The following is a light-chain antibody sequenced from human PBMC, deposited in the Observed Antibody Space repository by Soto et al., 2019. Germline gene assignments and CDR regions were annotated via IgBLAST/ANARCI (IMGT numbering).Light chain of an antibody. CDR2: AAS. CDR1: QIVTSRY. J-gene: IGKJ4*01. CDR3: QQYGSSPLT. Sequence: IVLTQSPVTLSLSPGERATLSCRASQIVTSRYLAWYQQKPGHPPRLLIYAASSRATGIPDRFCGSGSARDFTIPISRLEPEDFAVYYCQQYGSSPLTFGGGTKVEIK. V-gene: IGKV3-20*01.